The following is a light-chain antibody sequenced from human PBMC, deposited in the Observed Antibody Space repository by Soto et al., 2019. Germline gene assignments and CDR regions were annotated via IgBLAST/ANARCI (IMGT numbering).Light chain of an antibody. J-gene: IGKJ5*01. CDR1: QSVSSSY. CDR3: QQYGSSPPIT. V-gene: IGKV3-20*01. CDR2: GAS. Sequence: EIVLTQSPGTLSLSPGERATLSCRASQSVSSSYLAWFQQKPRQAPRLLIYGASSRATGIPDRFSGSGSGTDFTLTISRLEPEDFAVYYCQQYGSSPPITFGQGTRLEIK.